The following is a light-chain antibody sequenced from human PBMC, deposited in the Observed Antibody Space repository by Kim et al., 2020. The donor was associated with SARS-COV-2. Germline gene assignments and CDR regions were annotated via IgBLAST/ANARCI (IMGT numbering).Light chain of an antibody. CDR2: DTN. Sequence: GQRVTISCSGSSSNIGRNYVYWYQQVPGTAPKLLIHDTNERPSGVPDRFSGSKSGTSASLAISGLRSEDEADYYCATWHDSLSAYVFGTGTKVTVL. CDR3: ATWHDSLSAYV. V-gene: IGLV1-47*01. J-gene: IGLJ1*01. CDR1: SSNIGRNY.